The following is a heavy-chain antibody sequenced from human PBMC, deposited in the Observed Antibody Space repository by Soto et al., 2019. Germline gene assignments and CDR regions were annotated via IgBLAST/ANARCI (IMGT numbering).Heavy chain of an antibody. CDR3: ARGQVGVVATH. J-gene: IGHJ4*02. Sequence: QVQLQQWGAGLLKPSETLSLTGAVNGGSFSGYLWTWIRQPPGKGLEWIGEIKDGGKTIYSPSLRSRITISADTSKNQFSLKVNSVTAADTAVYYCARGQVGVVATHWDQGTLVTVSS. CDR2: IKDGGKT. V-gene: IGHV4-34*01. D-gene: IGHD2-15*01. CDR1: GGSFSGYL.